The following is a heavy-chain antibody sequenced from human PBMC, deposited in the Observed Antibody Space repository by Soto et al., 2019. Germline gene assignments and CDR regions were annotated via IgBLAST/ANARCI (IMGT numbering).Heavy chain of an antibody. CDR2: ISGSGGST. D-gene: IGHD1-20*01. J-gene: IGHJ3*02. CDR1: GITFSTYG. CDR3: GNGQSGYKGTPDFFDM. Sequence: PGGSLRLSCAASGITFSTYGMSWVRQAPGKGPEWVSGISGSGGSTYYADSVKGRFTISRDNSKNTVYLQMNSLRAEDTAVYYCGNGQSGYKGTPDFFDMWGKGKMVTVSS. V-gene: IGHV3-23*01.